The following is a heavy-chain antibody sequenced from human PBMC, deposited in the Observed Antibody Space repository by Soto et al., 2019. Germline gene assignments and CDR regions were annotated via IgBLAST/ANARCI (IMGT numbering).Heavy chain of an antibody. CDR3: VRGSQDSYPGSRIFDF. D-gene: IGHD3-10*01. V-gene: IGHV3-23*01. CDR2: ITNTGGDA. J-gene: IGHJ4*02. CDR1: GLTFGSRA. Sequence: PGGCMRLACVASGLTFGSRAMGWDRQSPGEGLEWVSTITNTGGDAKYADSVRGPFAISRDNSKNTLYLQMSALRAEDSAIYFCVRGSQDSYPGSRIFDFWGRGTLVTVSS.